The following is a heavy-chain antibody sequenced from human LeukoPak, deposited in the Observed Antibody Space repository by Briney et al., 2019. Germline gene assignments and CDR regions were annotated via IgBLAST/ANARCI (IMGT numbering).Heavy chain of an antibody. CDR1: RFTFSFAA. J-gene: IGHJ4*02. CDR3: AKDIQGAN. CDR2: IIVSGGGT. D-gene: IGHD5-18*01. V-gene: IGHV3-23*01. Sequence: GGSLKLSCAAPRFTFSFAAMTWVRQGPGKGLEWDLLIIVSGGGTYYADSVKGRFTISRDNSKNTVYLQMNSLIAEGTPLYYCAKDIQGANWGQGTLVTVSS.